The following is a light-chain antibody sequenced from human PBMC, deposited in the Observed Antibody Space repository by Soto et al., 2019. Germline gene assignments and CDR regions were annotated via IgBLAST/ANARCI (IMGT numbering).Light chain of an antibody. Sequence: EMVLTQSPGTLSLSPGERATLSCRASQSVSSNYLAWYQQKTGQPPRLLIYIASSRAPGIPDRFSGSGSGTHFTLTISRVEPEDFAVYYCQQYGSSPWTFGQGTKVEIK. V-gene: IGKV3-20*01. J-gene: IGKJ1*01. CDR1: QSVSSNY. CDR2: IAS. CDR3: QQYGSSPWT.